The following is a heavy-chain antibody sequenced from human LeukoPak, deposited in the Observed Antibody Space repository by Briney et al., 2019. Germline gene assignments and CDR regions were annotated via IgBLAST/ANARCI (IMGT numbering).Heavy chain of an antibody. D-gene: IGHD3-22*01. CDR1: GGSFSGYY. J-gene: IGHJ4*02. CDR2: INHSGSA. Sequence: SETLSLTCAVYGGSFSGYYWSWIRQPPGKGLEWIGEINHSGSANYNPSLKSRVTISVDTSKNQFPLKLSSVTAADTAVYYCARGPHTGVNYYDSSGYYYWGQGTLVTVSS. V-gene: IGHV4-34*01. CDR3: ARGPHTGVNYYDSSGYYY.